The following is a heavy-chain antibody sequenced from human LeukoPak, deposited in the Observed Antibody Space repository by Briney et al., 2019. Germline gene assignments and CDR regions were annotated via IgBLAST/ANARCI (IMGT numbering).Heavy chain of an antibody. D-gene: IGHD2-21*01. CDR3: AKDFSVVIASGDYFDY. CDR2: IRYDGSNK. CDR1: GFTFSSYG. V-gene: IGHV3-30*02. Sequence: GGSLRLSCAASGFTFSSYGMHWVRQAPGKGLEWVAFIRYDGSNKYYADSVKGRFTISRDNSKNTLYLQMNSLRAGDTAVYYCAKDFSVVIASGDYFDYWGQGTLVTVSS. J-gene: IGHJ4*02.